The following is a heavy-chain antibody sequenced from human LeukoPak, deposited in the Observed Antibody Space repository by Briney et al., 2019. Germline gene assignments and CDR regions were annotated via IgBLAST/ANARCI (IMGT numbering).Heavy chain of an antibody. D-gene: IGHD2-8*01. CDR3: ARGNNGFDS. J-gene: IGHJ4*02. V-gene: IGHV3-74*01. Sequence: GGSLRLSCAASGFTFSNFWIHWVRQAPGERLVWVSRVDTTGNNTIYADSVRGRFTVSRDNAKHTVYLQMNSLRAEDTAVYYCARGNNGFDSGGQGPLFTVSS. CDR1: GFTFSNFW. CDR2: VDTTGNNT.